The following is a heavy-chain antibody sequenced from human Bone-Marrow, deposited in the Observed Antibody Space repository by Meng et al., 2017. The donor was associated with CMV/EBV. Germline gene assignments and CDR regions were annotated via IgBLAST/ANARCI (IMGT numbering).Heavy chain of an antibody. V-gene: IGHV1-8*01. J-gene: IGHJ5*02. Sequence: ASVKVSCKASGYTFINYDINWVRQAPGQGLEWMGWMNPKSGNTGYAQKFQGRVNMTMIRSTTSAYMELSSLKSEDTAVYYCARYKTDGYNRGRWFDPWGQGTLVTVSS. CDR2: MNPKSGNT. CDR3: ARYKTDGYNRGRWFDP. CDR1: GYTFINYD. D-gene: IGHD5-24*01.